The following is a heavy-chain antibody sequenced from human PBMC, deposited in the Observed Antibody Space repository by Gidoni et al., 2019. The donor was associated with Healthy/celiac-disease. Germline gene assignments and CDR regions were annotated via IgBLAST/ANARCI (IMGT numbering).Heavy chain of an antibody. CDR1: GFTFSSYW. J-gene: IGHJ6*02. Sequence: EVQLVESGGGLVQPGGSLRLSCAASGFTFSSYWMSWVRQAPGKGLEWVANIKQDGSEKYYVDYVKGRFTISRDNAKNSLYLQMNSLRAEDTAVYYCARDLVKQLWYPKAYYGMDVWGQGTTVTVSS. V-gene: IGHV3-7*01. CDR2: IKQDGSEK. D-gene: IGHD5-18*01. CDR3: ARDLVKQLWYPKAYYGMDV.